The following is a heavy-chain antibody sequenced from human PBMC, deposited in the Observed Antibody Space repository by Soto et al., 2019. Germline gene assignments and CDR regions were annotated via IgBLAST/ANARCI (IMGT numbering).Heavy chain of an antibody. CDR1: GFTFSTYS. D-gene: IGHD5-12*01. CDR3: TRDHGYGYGMDV. J-gene: IGHJ6*02. Sequence: EVQLVESGGGLVQPGVSLRLSCAASGFTFSTYSMNWVRQAPGKGLEWISYITKSSRTISYADSVKGRCTISRDNAKNSLYLQINSLRAEDTAVYYCTRDHGYGYGMDVWGQGTTVTVSS. CDR2: ITKSSRTI. V-gene: IGHV3-48*01.